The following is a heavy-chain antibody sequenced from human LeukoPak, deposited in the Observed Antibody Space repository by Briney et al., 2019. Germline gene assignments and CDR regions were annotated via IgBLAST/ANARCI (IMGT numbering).Heavy chain of an antibody. D-gene: IGHD6-19*01. V-gene: IGHV3-66*01. CDR2: IYSGGST. CDR3: ARDHSGSSGWLFDY. CDR1: GFTVSSNY. Sequence: PGGSLRLSCAASGFTVSSNYMSWVRQAPGKGLEWVSVIYSGGSTYYADSVKGRFTISRDNSKNTLYLQMNSLRAEDTAVYYCARDHSGSSGWLFDYWGQGTLVTVSS. J-gene: IGHJ4*02.